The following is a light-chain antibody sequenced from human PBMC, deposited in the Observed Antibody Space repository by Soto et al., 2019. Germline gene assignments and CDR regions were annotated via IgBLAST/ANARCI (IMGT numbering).Light chain of an antibody. CDR1: QSVSSSY. Sequence: EIVLTQSPGTLSLSPGERATLSCRASQSVSSSYLAWYQQKPGQAPRLLIYGASSRATGIPDRFSGSGSGTDFTLNISRLEPEDFAVSYCQQYGSSLFTFGPGTKVDI. J-gene: IGKJ3*01. V-gene: IGKV3-20*01. CDR2: GAS. CDR3: QQYGSSLFT.